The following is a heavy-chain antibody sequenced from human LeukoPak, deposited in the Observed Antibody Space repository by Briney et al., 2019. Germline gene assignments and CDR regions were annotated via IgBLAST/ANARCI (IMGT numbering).Heavy chain of an antibody. Sequence: PSETLSLTCAVYGGSFSGYYWSWIRQPPGKGLEWIGEINHSGSTNYNPSLKSRVTISVDTSKNQFSLKLSSVTAADTAVYYCARTYYDYVWGSYRSSRNWFDPWGQGTLVTVSS. D-gene: IGHD3-16*02. V-gene: IGHV4-34*01. CDR1: GGSFSGYY. J-gene: IGHJ5*02. CDR3: ARTYYDYVWGSYRSSRNWFDP. CDR2: INHSGST.